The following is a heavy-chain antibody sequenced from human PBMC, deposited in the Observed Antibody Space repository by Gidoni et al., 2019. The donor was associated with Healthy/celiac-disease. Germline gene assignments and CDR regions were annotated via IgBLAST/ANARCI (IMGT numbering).Heavy chain of an antibody. Sequence: EVQLLESGGGLVQPGGSMRRACAASGVTFSSYAMSWVRQAPGKGLEWVSAISGSGGSPSYSDSVKGRFTISSDNSKNTLYLQMNSLSAEDTAVYYCAKERIAAAWNYWGQGTLVTVSS. CDR2: ISGSGGSP. J-gene: IGHJ4*02. CDR1: GVTFSSYA. D-gene: IGHD6-13*01. V-gene: IGHV3-23*01. CDR3: AKERIAAAWNY.